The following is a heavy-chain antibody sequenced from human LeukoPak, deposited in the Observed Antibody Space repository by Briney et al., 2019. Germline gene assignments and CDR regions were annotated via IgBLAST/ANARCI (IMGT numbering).Heavy chain of an antibody. CDR3: AEGGDYY. V-gene: IGHV3-30*03. D-gene: IGHD2-21*02. J-gene: IGHJ4*02. Sequence: GSLRLSCAASGFTFSGYGMHWVRQAPGKGLEWVAAISFDGSRKYYADSLQGRFTISRDNFKSTVYLQMNSLRVEDTAVYYCAEGGDYYWGQGTLVTVSS. CDR2: ISFDGSRK. CDR1: GFTFSGYG.